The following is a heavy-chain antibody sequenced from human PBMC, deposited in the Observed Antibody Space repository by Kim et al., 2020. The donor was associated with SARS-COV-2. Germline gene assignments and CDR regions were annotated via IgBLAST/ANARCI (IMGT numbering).Heavy chain of an antibody. D-gene: IGHD2-8*01. CDR1: GGSISSSNW. V-gene: IGHV4-4*02. Sequence: SETLSLTCAVSGGSISSSNWWSWVRQPPGTGLEWIGEIYHSGSTNYNPSLKSRVTISVDKSKNQFSLKLSSVTAADTAVYYCARGGDCTNGVCYLSDYYYGMDVWGQGTTVTVSS. J-gene: IGHJ6*02. CDR3: ARGGDCTNGVCYLSDYYYGMDV. CDR2: IYHSGST.